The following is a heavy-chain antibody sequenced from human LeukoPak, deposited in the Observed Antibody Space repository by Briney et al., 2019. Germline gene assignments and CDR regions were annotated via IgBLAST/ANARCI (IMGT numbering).Heavy chain of an antibody. CDR3: TRHPVGALRD. V-gene: IGHV1-8*01. CDR1: GYTFTSYD. CDR2: MNPNSADT. J-gene: IGHJ4*02. D-gene: IGHD1-26*01. Sequence: ASVKVSCKASGYTFTSYDINWVRQATGQGLEWMGWMNPNSADTGYAQKFQGRVTMTRNTSISTAYMELSSLRSEDTAVYYCTRHPVGALRDWGQGTLVTVPS.